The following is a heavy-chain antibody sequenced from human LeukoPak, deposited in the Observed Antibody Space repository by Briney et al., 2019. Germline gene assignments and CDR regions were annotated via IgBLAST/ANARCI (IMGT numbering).Heavy chain of an antibody. CDR3: ARVGRAHYDILTGYCAFDI. CDR2: INPNSGGT. CDR1: GYTFTGYY. Sequence: ASVTVSCTASGYTFTGYYMHWVRQAPGQGLEWMGWINPNSGGTNYAQKFQGWVTMTRDTSISTAYMELSRLRSDDTAVYYCARVGRAHYDILTGYCAFDIWGQGTMVTVSS. D-gene: IGHD3-9*01. J-gene: IGHJ3*02. V-gene: IGHV1-2*04.